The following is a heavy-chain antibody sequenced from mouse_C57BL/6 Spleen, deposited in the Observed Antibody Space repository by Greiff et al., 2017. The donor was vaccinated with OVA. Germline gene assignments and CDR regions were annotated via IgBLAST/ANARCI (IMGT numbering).Heavy chain of an antibody. CDR3: AREELRENYFDY. J-gene: IGHJ2*01. CDR1: GYTFTSYG. Sequence: QVQLQQSGAELARPGASVKLSCKVSGYTFTSYGISWVKQRTGQGLEWIGEIYPRSGNTYYNEKFKGKATLTADKSSSTAYMELRSLTSEDSAVYFCAREELRENYFDYWGQGTTLTVSS. V-gene: IGHV1-81*01. D-gene: IGHD1-1*01. CDR2: IYPRSGNT.